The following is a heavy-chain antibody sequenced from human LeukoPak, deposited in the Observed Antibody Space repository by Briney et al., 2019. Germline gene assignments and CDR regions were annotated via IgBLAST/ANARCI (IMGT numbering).Heavy chain of an antibody. V-gene: IGHV3-23*01. D-gene: IGHD3-10*01. CDR3: AKDPSYLVEYYFDY. J-gene: IGHJ4*02. Sequence: GGSLRLSCAASVFTFSSYAMSLVRQAPGKGLEWVSAISGSGGSTYYADSVKGRFTISRDNSKSTLYLQMNSLRAEDTAVYYCAKDPSYLVEYYFDYWGQGTLVTVSS. CDR1: VFTFSSYA. CDR2: ISGSGGST.